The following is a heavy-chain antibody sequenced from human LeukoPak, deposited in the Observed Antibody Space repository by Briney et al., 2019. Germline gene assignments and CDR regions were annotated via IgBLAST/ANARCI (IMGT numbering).Heavy chain of an antibody. V-gene: IGHV3-30*04. Sequence: GRSLRLSCAASGFTFSNYAMHWVRQAPGKGLEWVAVISYDGSNKYYADSVKGRFTISRDNSKNTLYLQMNSLRAEDTAIYYCARVKDFWSGYLYYFDYWGQGTLVTVSS. D-gene: IGHD3-3*01. CDR1: GFTFSNYA. J-gene: IGHJ4*02. CDR2: ISYDGSNK. CDR3: ARVKDFWSGYLYYFDY.